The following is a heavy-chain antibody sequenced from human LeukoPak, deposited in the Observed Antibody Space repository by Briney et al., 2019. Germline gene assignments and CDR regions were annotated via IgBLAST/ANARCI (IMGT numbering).Heavy chain of an antibody. CDR3: ARDRWFGESTGWFDP. J-gene: IGHJ5*02. D-gene: IGHD3-10*01. V-gene: IGHV3-48*02. CDR2: ISSSSSTI. Sequence: PGGSLRLSCAASGFTFSGYSMSWVRQAPGKGLEWVSYISSSSSTIYYADSVKGRFTISRDNAKNSLYLQMNSLRDEDTAVYYCARDRWFGESTGWFDPWGQGTLVTVSS. CDR1: GFTFSGYS.